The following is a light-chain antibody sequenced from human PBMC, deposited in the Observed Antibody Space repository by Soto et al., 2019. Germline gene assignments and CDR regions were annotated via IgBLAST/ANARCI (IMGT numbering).Light chain of an antibody. CDR3: SSYTSSSTYV. Sequence: SALNQPPSLSRSPGRSVPISRTGTSSDLGRYNGVSWSQQPPGTAPKRMIYGVSNRPSGVPHRFTRSKSGNTASLTISGLQPEDEGAHYSSSYTSSSTYVFGTRTKVTVL. CDR2: GVS. CDR1: SSDLGRYNG. J-gene: IGLJ1*01. V-gene: IGLV2-18*02.